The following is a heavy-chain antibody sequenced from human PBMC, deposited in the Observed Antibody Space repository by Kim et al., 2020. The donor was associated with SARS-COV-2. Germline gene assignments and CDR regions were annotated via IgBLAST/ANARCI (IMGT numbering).Heavy chain of an antibody. V-gene: IGHV3-11*06. D-gene: IGHD3-16*01. CDR1: GFTFSDYY. Sequence: GGSLRLSCAASGFTFSDYYMSWIRQAPGKGLEWVSYISSSSSYTNYPDSVKGRFTISRDNAKNSLYLQMNSLRAEDTAVYYCARDSPLGGIYYYYGMDVWGQGTTVTVSS. J-gene: IGHJ6*02. CDR2: ISSSSSYT. CDR3: ARDSPLGGIYYYYGMDV.